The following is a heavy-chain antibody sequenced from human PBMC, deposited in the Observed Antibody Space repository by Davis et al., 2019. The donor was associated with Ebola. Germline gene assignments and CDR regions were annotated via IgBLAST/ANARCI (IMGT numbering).Heavy chain of an antibody. Sequence: GGSLRLSCAASGFTFSSYGMHWVRQAPGKGLEWVAVISYDGSNKYYADSVKGRFTISRDNSKNTLYLQMNSLRAEDTAVYYCAKAPLTTVTDAFDIWGQGTMVTVSS. D-gene: IGHD4-17*01. CDR2: ISYDGSNK. CDR3: AKAPLTTVTDAFDI. CDR1: GFTFSSYG. J-gene: IGHJ3*02. V-gene: IGHV3-30*18.